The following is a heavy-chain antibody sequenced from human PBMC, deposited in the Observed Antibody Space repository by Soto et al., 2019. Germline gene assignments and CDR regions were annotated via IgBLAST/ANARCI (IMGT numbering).Heavy chain of an antibody. CDR3: AKDRLWFGELGFDY. CDR1: GFTFSNYA. J-gene: IGHJ4*02. V-gene: IGHV3-23*01. CDR2: ITGSGGAT. Sequence: AGGSLRLCCAASGFTFSNYAMTWVRQAPGKGLEWVSGITGSGGATYYTDSVKGRFTISRDDSKNTLYLQMNSLRAEDTAVYYCAKDRLWFGELGFDYWGQGTLVTVSS. D-gene: IGHD3-10*01.